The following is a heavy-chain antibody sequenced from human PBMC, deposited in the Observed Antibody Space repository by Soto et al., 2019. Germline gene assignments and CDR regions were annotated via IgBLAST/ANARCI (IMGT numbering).Heavy chain of an antibody. V-gene: IGHV3-30-3*01. CDR2: ISYDGSNK. CDR3: ARGGLDCVSTSCYGRERDV. CDR1: GFTFSTYA. J-gene: IGHJ6*02. D-gene: IGHD2-2*01. Sequence: QVQVVESGGGVVQPGRSLRLSCAASGFTFSTYAMHWVRQAPGKGLEWVAVISYDGSNKYYADSVKGRFTISRDNSKNTLYLQVDGLRAEYTAVYYCARGGLDCVSTSCYGRERDVWGQGSTVIVSS.